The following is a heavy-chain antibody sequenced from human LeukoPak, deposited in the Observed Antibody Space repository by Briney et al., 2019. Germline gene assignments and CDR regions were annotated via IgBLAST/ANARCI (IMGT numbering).Heavy chain of an antibody. J-gene: IGHJ5*02. CDR3: ATVTTATTIWFDP. CDR2: IYYSGST. D-gene: IGHD4-17*01. Sequence: SETLSLTCTVSGGSISSSSYYWGWIRQPPGKGLEWIGSIYYSGSTYYNPSLKSRVTISVDTSKNQFSLKLSSVTAADTAVYYCATVTTATTIWFDPWGQGTLVTVSS. V-gene: IGHV4-39*07. CDR1: GGSISSSSYY.